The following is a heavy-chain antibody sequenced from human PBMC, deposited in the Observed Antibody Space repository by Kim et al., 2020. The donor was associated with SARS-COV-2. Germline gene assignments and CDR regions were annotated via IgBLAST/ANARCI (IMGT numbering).Heavy chain of an antibody. CDR3: AKDRDSSGYWGYFDY. J-gene: IGHJ4*02. CDR1: GFTFSSYA. V-gene: IGHV3-23*01. Sequence: GGSLRLSCAASGFTFSSYAMSWVRQAPGKGLEWVSAISGSGGSTYYADSVKGRFTISRDNSKNTLYLQMNSLRAEDTAVYYCAKDRDSSGYWGYFDYWGQGTLVTVSS. CDR2: ISGSGGST. D-gene: IGHD3-22*01.